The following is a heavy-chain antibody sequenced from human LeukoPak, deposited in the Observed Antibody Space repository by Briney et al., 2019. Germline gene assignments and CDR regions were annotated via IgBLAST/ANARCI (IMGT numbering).Heavy chain of an antibody. CDR3: AKGRWALFDC. V-gene: IGHV6-1*01. Sequence: SQTLSLTCDISGDSVSSNSAAWNWIRQSPSRGLGWLGRTYYRSKWYNDYAISVKSRMTINADTSKNQFSLQINSVTPEDTAVYYCAKGRWALFDCWGQGTLVIVSS. CDR1: GDSVSSNSAA. CDR2: TYYRSKWYN. D-gene: IGHD3-10*01. J-gene: IGHJ4*02.